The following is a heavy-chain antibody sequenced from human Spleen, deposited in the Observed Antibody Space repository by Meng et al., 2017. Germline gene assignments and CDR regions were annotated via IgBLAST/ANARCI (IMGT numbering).Heavy chain of an antibody. CDR1: GGSISSSSYY. CDR2: IYYSGST. J-gene: IGHJ6*02. D-gene: IGHD6-19*01. CDR3: ARGNAGYSSGWYAKYYYYGMDV. Sequence: GSLRLSCTVSGGSISSSSYYWGWIRQPPGKGLEWIGSIYYSGSTYYNPSLKSRVTISVDTSKNQFSLKLSSVTAADTAVYYCARGNAGYSSGWYAKYYYYGMDVWGQGTTVTVSS. V-gene: IGHV4-39*07.